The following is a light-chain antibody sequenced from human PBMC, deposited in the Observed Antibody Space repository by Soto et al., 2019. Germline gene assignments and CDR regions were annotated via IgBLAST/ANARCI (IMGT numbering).Light chain of an antibody. CDR2: DVS. CDR3: SSYTATRTVV. V-gene: IGLV2-14*03. J-gene: IGLJ3*02. CDR1: SSDVGGYNH. Sequence: QSVLTQPASVSGSPGQSITIACTGTSSDVGGYNHVSWYQVHPGKAPRLVIYDVSIRPPAVSDRFSGSTSGNTASLTISGLQAEDEADYYCSSYTATRTVVFGGGTKVTDL.